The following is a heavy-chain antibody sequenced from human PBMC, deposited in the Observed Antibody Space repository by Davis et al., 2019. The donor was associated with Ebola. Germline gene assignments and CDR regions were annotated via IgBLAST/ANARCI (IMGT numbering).Heavy chain of an antibody. CDR1: GGSISSSSYY. D-gene: IGHD3-3*01. CDR3: ASTLRFLEWLLYFDY. CDR2: IYYSGST. Sequence: SETLSLTCTVSGGSISSSSYYWGWIRQPPGKGLEWIGSIYYSGSTYYNPSLKSRVTISVDTSKNQFSLKLSSVTAADTAVYYCASTLRFLEWLLYFDYWGQGTLVTVSS. J-gene: IGHJ4*02. V-gene: IGHV4-39*01.